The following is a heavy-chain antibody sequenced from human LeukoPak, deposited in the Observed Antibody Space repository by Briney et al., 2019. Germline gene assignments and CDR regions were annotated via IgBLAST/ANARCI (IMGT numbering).Heavy chain of an antibody. CDR1: GFTFSNYW. J-gene: IGHJ4*02. Sequence: PGGSLRLSCAASGFTFSNYWMSWVRQPPGKGLEWVAKIKQDGSEKYYVDSVKGRFTISRDNAKNSLYLQMNGLRAGDEAVYYCARLRGSYSMDYWGQGTLVTVSS. V-gene: IGHV3-7*03. CDR2: IKQDGSEK. CDR3: ARLRGSYSMDY. D-gene: IGHD1-26*01.